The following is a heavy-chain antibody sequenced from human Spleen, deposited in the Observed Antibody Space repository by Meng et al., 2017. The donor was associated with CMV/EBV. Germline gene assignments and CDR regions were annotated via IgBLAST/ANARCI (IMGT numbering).Heavy chain of an antibody. V-gene: IGHV7-4-1*02. CDR2: INTNNAIP. CDR1: GYTFTSYA. D-gene: IGHD3-22*01. Sequence: KASGYTFTSYALGWVRQAPGQGLEWMGWINTNNAIPTYAQGFTERFVFSLDTSVSTTYLQISSLKAEDTAVYYCARVHSSGYYGPNDYWGQGTLVTVSS. CDR3: ARVHSSGYYGPNDY. J-gene: IGHJ4*02.